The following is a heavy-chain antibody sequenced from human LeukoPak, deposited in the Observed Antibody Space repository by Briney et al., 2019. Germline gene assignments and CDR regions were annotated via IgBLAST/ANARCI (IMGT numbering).Heavy chain of an antibody. D-gene: IGHD3-10*01. V-gene: IGHV3-49*04. Sequence: GGSLRLSCTAAGFTFGDYAMSWVRQAPGKGLEWVGVIRSKAYGGTTDYAASVKGRFTISRDDSKSVAYLQMNSLNTDDTALYCCTRYYYGSGSYYKFDSWGQGTLVTVSS. CDR2: IRSKAYGGTT. J-gene: IGHJ4*02. CDR1: GFTFGDYA. CDR3: TRYYYGSGSYYKFDS.